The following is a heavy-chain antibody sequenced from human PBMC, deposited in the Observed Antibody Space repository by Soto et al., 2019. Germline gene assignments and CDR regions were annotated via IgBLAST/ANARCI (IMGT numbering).Heavy chain of an antibody. Sequence: VGSLRLSGVGSGFGFDSYDMSWVRQAPGKGLEWVSGIGSSGGAIVYAGSMRGRFTISSDHSRNAMYLHINSLRAGDTAVYYCAKALWFGESSHYFDYWGQGTLVTVSS. CDR1: GFGFDSYD. D-gene: IGHD3-10*01. CDR2: IGSSGGAI. J-gene: IGHJ4*02. V-gene: IGHV3-23*01. CDR3: AKALWFGESSHYFDY.